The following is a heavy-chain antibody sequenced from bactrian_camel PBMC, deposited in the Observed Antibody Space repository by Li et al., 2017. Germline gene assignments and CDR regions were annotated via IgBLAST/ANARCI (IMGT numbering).Heavy chain of an antibody. CDR1: GFIFTNYD. CDR3: AQRRGTSCGIRTSQALRAGEYDY. CDR2: IYNLDGSP. Sequence: VQLVESGGGLVQPGGSLRLSCAASGFIFTNYDMSWVRQAPGKGLEWVSNIYNLDGSPGYADSVKGRFTMSRDNGQNTLYLQMNSLKPEDTAMYFCAQRRGTSCGIRTSQALRAGEYDYWGQGTQVTVS. D-gene: IGHD3*01. J-gene: IGHJ4*01. V-gene: IGHV3S40*01.